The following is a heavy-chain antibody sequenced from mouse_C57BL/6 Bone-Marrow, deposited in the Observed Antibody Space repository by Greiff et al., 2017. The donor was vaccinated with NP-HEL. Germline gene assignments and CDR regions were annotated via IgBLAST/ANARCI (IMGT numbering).Heavy chain of an antibody. CDR3: AREGGNWYFDV. D-gene: IGHD2-1*01. J-gene: IGHJ1*03. CDR2: IHPNSGST. CDR1: GYTFTSYW. V-gene: IGHV1-64*01. Sequence: QVQLKQPGAELVKPGASVKLSCKASGYTFTSYWMHWVKQRPGQGLEWIGMIHPNSGSTNYNEKFKSKATLTVDKSSSTAYMQLSSLTSEDSAVYCCAREGGNWYFDVWGTGTTVTVSS.